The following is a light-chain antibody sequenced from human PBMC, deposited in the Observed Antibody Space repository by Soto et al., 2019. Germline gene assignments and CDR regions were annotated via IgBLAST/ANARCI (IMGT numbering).Light chain of an antibody. CDR2: DAS. CDR3: QQRSNWPPSIT. J-gene: IGKJ5*01. CDR1: QSVTTY. Sequence: EIVLTHSPATLSLSPGERANISFRSSQSVTTYLAWYQQKPGQAPRLLIYDASDRATGIPARFSGSGSGTDFTLTISSLEPEDFAVYYCQQRSNWPPSITFGQGTRLEIK. V-gene: IGKV3-11*01.